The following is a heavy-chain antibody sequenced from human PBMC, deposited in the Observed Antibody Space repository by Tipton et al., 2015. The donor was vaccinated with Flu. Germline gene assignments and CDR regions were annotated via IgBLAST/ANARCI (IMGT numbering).Heavy chain of an antibody. CDR2: VHYSGP. V-gene: IGHV4-59*11. CDR3: ARDPPDEKGHAFDI. D-gene: IGHD1-14*01. CDR1: GGSISSHY. J-gene: IGHJ3*02. Sequence: GLVKPSETLSLTCTVPGGSISSHYWSWIRQPPGEGLEWIGSVHYSGPNYNPFLKNRVTISVDTSKNQFSLKLSSVTAADTAVYYCARDPPDEKGHAFDIWGRGTMVTVSS.